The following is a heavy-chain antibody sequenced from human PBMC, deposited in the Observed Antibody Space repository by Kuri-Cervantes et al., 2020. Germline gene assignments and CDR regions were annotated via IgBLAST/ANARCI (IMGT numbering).Heavy chain of an antibody. Sequence: GESLKISCKGSGYSFTSYWIGWVRQMPGKGLEWMGIIYPGDSDTRYSPSFQGQVTISADKSISTAYLQWSSLKASDTAMYYCERHPATYSSSWSDAFDIWGQGTMVTVSS. D-gene: IGHD6-13*01. CDR2: IYPGDSDT. J-gene: IGHJ3*02. CDR1: GYSFTSYW. CDR3: ERHPATYSSSWSDAFDI. V-gene: IGHV5-51*01.